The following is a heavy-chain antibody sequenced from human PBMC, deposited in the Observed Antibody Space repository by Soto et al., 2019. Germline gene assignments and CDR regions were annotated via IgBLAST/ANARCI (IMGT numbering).Heavy chain of an antibody. D-gene: IGHD1-26*01. CDR1: GGTFSSYA. CDR2: IIPIFGTA. CDR3: ATVSGSYTDAFDI. Sequence: ASVKVSCKASGGTFSSYAISWVRQAPGQGLEWMGGIIPIFGTANYAQKFQGRVTITADESTSTAYMELSSLRSEDTAVYYCATVSGSYTDAFDIWGQGTMVTASS. V-gene: IGHV1-69*13. J-gene: IGHJ3*02.